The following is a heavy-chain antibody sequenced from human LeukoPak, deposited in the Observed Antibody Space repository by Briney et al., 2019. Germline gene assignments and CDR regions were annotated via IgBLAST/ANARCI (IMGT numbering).Heavy chain of an antibody. V-gene: IGHV3-21*01. CDR1: GFTFSSYS. CDR3: ARVAYYYDSSGREAFDI. D-gene: IGHD3-22*01. CDR2: ISSSSSYI. Sequence: GGSLRLSCAASGFTFSSYSMNWVRQAPGKGLEWVSSISSSSSYIYYADSVKGRFTISRDNAKNSLYLQMNSLRAEDTAVYYCARVAYYYDSSGREAFDIWGQGTMVTVSS. J-gene: IGHJ3*02.